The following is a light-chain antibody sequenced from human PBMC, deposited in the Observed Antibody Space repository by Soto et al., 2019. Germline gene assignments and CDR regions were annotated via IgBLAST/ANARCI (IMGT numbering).Light chain of an antibody. V-gene: IGLV2-14*01. CDR3: TSYTSTSTRV. CDR1: SSDVGAYNY. Sequence: QSALAKPASVSGSPGQSITISCTGTSSDVGAYNYVSWYQQHPGKAPKLMIYEVTYRPSGVSNRSSGSKSANKASLTISGLPAEDEAYYYCTSYTSTSTRVFGGGTKLTVL. J-gene: IGLJ3*02. CDR2: EVT.